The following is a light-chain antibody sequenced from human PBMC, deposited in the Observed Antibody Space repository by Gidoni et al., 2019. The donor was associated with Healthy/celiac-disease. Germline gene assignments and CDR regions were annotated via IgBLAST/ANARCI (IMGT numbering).Light chain of an antibody. Sequence: SYELTQPPALSVSPGQTASITCAGDKVGDKYACWYQQKPGQSPVLVLYQDSKRPSGIPERFSGSNSGNTSTLTIRGTQAMDDADYYCQAWDSSTAVFGGGTKLTVL. CDR2: QDS. CDR3: QAWDSSTAV. CDR1: KVGDKY. V-gene: IGLV3-1*01. J-gene: IGLJ2*01.